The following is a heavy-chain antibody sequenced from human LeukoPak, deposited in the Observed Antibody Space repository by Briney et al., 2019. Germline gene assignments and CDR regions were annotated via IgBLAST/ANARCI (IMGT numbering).Heavy chain of an antibody. Sequence: SSGTLSLTCAVSGGSISSSNWWSWVRQPPGKGLEWIGEIYHSGSTKYNPSLKSRVTISVDKSKNQFSLKLSSVTAADTAVYYCARGVREKNRGFLLYYYYYMDVWGKGTTVAISS. V-gene: IGHV4-4*02. D-gene: IGHD3-10*01. CDR3: ARGVREKNRGFLLYYYYYMDV. J-gene: IGHJ6*03. CDR1: GGSISSSNW. CDR2: IYHSGST.